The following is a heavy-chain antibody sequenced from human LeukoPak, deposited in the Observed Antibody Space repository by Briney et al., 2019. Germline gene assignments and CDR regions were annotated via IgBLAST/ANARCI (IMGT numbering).Heavy chain of an antibody. CDR3: AREAASGHYDY. CDR2: INHSGST. V-gene: IGHV4-34*01. J-gene: IGHJ4*02. Sequence: PSETLSLTCAVYGGSFSGYYWSCIRQHPGKGLEWIGEINHSGSTNYNPSLKSRVTISVDTSKNQFSLKLSSVTAADTAVYYCAREAASGHYDYWGQGTLVTVSS. CDR1: GGSFSGYY. D-gene: IGHD2-15*01.